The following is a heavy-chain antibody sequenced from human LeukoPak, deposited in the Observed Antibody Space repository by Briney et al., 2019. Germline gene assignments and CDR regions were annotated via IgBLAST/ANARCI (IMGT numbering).Heavy chain of an antibody. V-gene: IGHV3-23*01. D-gene: IGHD2-2*01. Sequence: GGSLRLSCAASGFTFSSYAMSWVRQAPGKGLEWVSAISGSGGSTYYADSVKGRFTISRDNSKNTLYLQMNSLRAEDTAVYYCAKDPLYCSSTSCYEDYWGQGTLVTVSS. CDR2: ISGSGGST. CDR1: GFTFSSYA. CDR3: AKDPLYCSSTSCYEDY. J-gene: IGHJ4*02.